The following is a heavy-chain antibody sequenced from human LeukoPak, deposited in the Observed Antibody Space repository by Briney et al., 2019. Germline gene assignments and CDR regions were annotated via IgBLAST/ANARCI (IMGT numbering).Heavy chain of an antibody. Sequence: GESLRLSCAASGFTFSSYWMHWVRQAPGKGLVWVSRINTDGSTTNYADSVKGRFTISRDNAKSTLYLQMNGLRAEDTAVYYCARDRGGSSFDYWGQGTLVTVSS. CDR1: GFTFSSYW. J-gene: IGHJ4*02. CDR2: INTDGSTT. CDR3: ARDRGGSSFDY. V-gene: IGHV3-74*01. D-gene: IGHD3-16*01.